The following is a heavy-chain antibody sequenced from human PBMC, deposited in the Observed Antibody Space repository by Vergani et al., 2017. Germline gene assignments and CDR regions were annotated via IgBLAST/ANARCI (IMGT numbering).Heavy chain of an antibody. CDR3: ARDTYDFWSGYYVYFDY. J-gene: IGHJ4*02. D-gene: IGHD3-3*01. CDR1: GYTFTSYG. Sequence: QVQLVQSGAEVKKPGASVKVSCKASGYTFTSYGISWVRQAPVQGLEWMGWISAYNGNTNYAQKLQGRVTMTTDTSTSTAYMELRSLRSDDTAVYYCARDTYDFWSGYYVYFDYWGQGTLVTVSS. CDR2: ISAYNGNT. V-gene: IGHV1-18*01.